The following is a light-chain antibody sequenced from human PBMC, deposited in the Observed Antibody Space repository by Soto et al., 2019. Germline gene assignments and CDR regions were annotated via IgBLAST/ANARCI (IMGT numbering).Light chain of an antibody. CDR3: AAWDDSLSGVV. CDR1: SSNIGSNY. J-gene: IGLJ2*01. CDR2: RNN. V-gene: IGLV1-47*01. Sequence: QTVVTQPPSASGTPGQRVTISCSGSSSNIGSNYVYWYQQFPGMAPKLLIYRNNQRPSGVPDRFSGSKSGTSASLAISGLRSEDEADYYCAAWDDSLSGVVFGGGTQLTVL.